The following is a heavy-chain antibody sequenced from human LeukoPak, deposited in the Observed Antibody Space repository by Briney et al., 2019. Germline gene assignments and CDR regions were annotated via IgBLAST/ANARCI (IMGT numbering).Heavy chain of an antibody. CDR1: GGSISSGGYS. CDR2: IYYSGST. D-gene: IGHD3-10*01. V-gene: IGHV4-30-4*07. Sequence: PSETLSLTCAVSGGSISSGGYSWSWIRQPPGKGLEWIGYIYYSGSTYYNPSLKSRVTISVDTSKNQLSLKLSSVTAADTAVYYCARLSRQFGELRYYYYYYMDVWGKGTTVTISS. CDR3: ARLSRQFGELRYYYYYYMDV. J-gene: IGHJ6*03.